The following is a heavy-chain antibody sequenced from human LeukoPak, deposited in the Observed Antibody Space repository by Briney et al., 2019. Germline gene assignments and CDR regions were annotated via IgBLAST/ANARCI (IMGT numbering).Heavy chain of an antibody. Sequence: GGSLRLSCEASGFTFSNYALIWVRQPPGKGLGWVSAIRGSGGGTQYADAVKGRFTISRDNSKNTLFLHMISLRAEDTAVYYCAKDPNGDYVGAFDFWGQGTVVTVSS. CDR3: AKDPNGDYVGAFDF. CDR1: GFTFSNYA. D-gene: IGHD4-17*01. V-gene: IGHV3-23*01. J-gene: IGHJ3*01. CDR2: IRGSGGGT.